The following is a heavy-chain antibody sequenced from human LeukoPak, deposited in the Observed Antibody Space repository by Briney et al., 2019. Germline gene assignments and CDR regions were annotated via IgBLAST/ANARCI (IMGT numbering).Heavy chain of an antibody. J-gene: IGHJ6*02. Sequence: SETLSLTCTVSGGSISSSSYYWCWIRQPPGKGLEWIGSIYYSGSTYYNPSLKSRVTISVDTSKNQFSLKLSSVTAADTAVYYCVNDFWSGYGMDVWGQGTTVTVSS. D-gene: IGHD3-3*01. CDR3: VNDFWSGYGMDV. CDR2: IYYSGST. V-gene: IGHV4-39*01. CDR1: GGSISSSSYY.